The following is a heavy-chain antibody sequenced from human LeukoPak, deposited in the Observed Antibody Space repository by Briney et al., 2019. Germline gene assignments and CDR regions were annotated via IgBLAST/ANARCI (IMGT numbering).Heavy chain of an antibody. CDR2: ISSSSSYI. J-gene: IGHJ4*02. CDR1: GFTFSSYS. V-gene: IGHV3-21*01. Sequence: GGSLRLSCAASGFTFSSYSMNWVRQAPGKGLEWVSSISSSSSYIYYADSVKGRFTISRDNAKNSLYLQMNSLRAEDTAVYSLAREVTMIVVEPFFDNWGERTLVTVSS. D-gene: IGHD3-22*01. CDR3: AREVTMIVVEPFFDN.